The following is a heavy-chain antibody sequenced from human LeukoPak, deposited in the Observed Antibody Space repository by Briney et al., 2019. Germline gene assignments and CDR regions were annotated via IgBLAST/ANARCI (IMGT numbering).Heavy chain of an antibody. CDR2: ISGSGGST. D-gene: IGHD6-19*01. V-gene: IGHV3-23*01. Sequence: HTGGSLRLSWAASGLTFSSYAMSWVRQAPGKWLEWVSAISGSGGSTYYADSVKGRFTISRDNSKNTLYLQMNSLRAEDTAVYYCAKGRRAVAGSPTDYWGQGTLVTVSS. CDR1: GLTFSSYA. CDR3: AKGRRAVAGSPTDY. J-gene: IGHJ4*02.